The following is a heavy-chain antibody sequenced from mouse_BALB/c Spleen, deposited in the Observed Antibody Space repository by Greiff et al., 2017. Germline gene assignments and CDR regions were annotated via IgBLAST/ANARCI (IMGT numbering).Heavy chain of an antibody. CDR1: GYTFTSYY. CDR3: AGTVVGGYDY. J-gene: IGHJ2*01. CDR2: IYPGNVNT. D-gene: IGHD1-1*01. Sequence: VQLQQSGPELVKPGASVRISCKASGYTFTSYYIHWVKQRPGQGLEWIGWIYPGNVNTKYNEKFKGKATLTADKSSSTAYMQLSSLTSEDSAVYFCAGTVVGGYDYWGQGTTLTVSS. V-gene: IGHV1S56*01.